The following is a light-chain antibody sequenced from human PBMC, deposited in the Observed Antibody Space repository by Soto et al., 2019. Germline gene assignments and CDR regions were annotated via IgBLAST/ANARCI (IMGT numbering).Light chain of an antibody. CDR3: SSYAGNNKYV. J-gene: IGLJ1*01. CDR2: DVS. V-gene: IGLV2-11*01. Sequence: QSVLTQPRSVSGSPGQSVTISCTGTNSDIGNYNYVSWYQQHPGKAPKVMIYDVSKRPSGVPDRFSGSKSGNTASLTVSGLQAEDEAEYYCSSYAGNNKYVFGTGTKVTVL. CDR1: NSDIGNYNY.